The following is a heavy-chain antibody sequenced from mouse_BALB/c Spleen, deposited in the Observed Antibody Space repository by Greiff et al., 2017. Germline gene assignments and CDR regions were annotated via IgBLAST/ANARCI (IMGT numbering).Heavy chain of an antibody. D-gene: IGHD1-2*01. V-gene: IGHV1S137*01. CDR1: GYTFTDYA. J-gene: IGHJ3*01. CDR2: ISTYYGDA. CDR3: ARPFTTATYVFAY. Sequence: VQLQQSGAELVRPGVSVKISCKGSGYTFTDYAMHWVKQSPKSLAWIGVISTYYGDASYNQKFKGKATMTVDKSSSTAYMELARLTSEDSAIYYCARPFTTATYVFAYWGQGTLVTVSA.